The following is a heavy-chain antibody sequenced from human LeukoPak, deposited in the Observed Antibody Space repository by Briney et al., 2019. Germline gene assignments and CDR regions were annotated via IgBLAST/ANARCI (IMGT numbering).Heavy chain of an antibody. J-gene: IGHJ1*01. D-gene: IGHD1-26*01. CDR2: ISPSGAST. CDR3: AREGTGYSGSHQYFQH. V-gene: IGHV1-46*01. Sequence: ASVKVSCKASGYTFISHYMHWVRQAPGQGLEWMGMISPSGASTTYAPRFQGRVTMTRDTSTSTVYMELSSLRFEDTAVYYCAREGTGYSGSHQYFQHWGQGTLVTVSS. CDR1: GYTFISHY.